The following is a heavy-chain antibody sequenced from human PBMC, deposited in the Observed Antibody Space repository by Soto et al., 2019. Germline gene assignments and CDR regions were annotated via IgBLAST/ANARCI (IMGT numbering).Heavy chain of an antibody. J-gene: IGHJ4*02. CDR1: GGTISSGGYY. D-gene: IGHD5-12*01. Sequence: SETLSLTCTVSGGTISSGGYYWSWIRQHPGKGLERIGYIYYSGSTYYNPSLKSRVTTSVDTSNKQFSLKLSSVTAADTAVYYCARMHSLPGSDPDDFDYCGRVTLVAFSS. CDR3: ARMHSLPGSDPDDFDY. CDR2: IYYSGST. V-gene: IGHV4-31*03.